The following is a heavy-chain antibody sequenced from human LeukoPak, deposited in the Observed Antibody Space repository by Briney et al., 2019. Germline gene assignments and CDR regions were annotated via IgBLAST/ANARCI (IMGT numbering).Heavy chain of an antibody. CDR2: INHSGST. CDR3: ARRRHYYGSGSPFDY. Sequence: PSGTLSLTCAVYGGSFSGYYWSWIRQPPGKGLEWIGEINHSGSTNYNPSLKSRVTISVDTSKNQFSLKLSSVTAADTAVYYCARRRHYYGSGSPFDYWGQGTLVTVSS. V-gene: IGHV4-34*01. D-gene: IGHD3-10*01. J-gene: IGHJ4*02. CDR1: GGSFSGYY.